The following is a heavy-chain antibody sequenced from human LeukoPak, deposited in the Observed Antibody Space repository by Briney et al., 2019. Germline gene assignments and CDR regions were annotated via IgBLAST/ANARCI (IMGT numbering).Heavy chain of an antibody. V-gene: IGHV4-39*01. CDR3: ARLLATADYTRFDY. D-gene: IGHD3-3*01. CDR2: IYYSGST. Sequence: SETLSLTCTVSGDSISSSGYYWGWIRQPPGKGLEWIGNIYYSGSTYYNPSLKSRVTISVDTSKNQFSLKLSSVTAADPAVYYCARLLATADYTRFDYWGQGTLVTVSS. J-gene: IGHJ4*02. CDR1: GDSISSSGYY.